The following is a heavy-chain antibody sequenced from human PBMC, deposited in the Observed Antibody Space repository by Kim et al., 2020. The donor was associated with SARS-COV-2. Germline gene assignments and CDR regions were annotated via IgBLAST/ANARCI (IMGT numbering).Heavy chain of an antibody. CDR2: VFYGGST. CDR1: GDSVGSGAYY. CDR3: ARDRGQIGHPYFFDY. D-gene: IGHD3-10*01. J-gene: IGHJ4*02. V-gene: IGHV4-61*08. Sequence: SETLSLTCAVSGDSVGSGAYYWSWIRQPPGKGLEWIGYVFYGGSTNYNPSLKSRVTISADTSKNQFSLKLSSVTTADTAVYYCARDRGQIGHPYFFDYWGQGSLVTVSS.